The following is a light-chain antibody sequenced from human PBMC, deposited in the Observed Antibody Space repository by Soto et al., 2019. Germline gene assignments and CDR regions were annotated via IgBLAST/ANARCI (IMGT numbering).Light chain of an antibody. CDR1: QDINNK. J-gene: IGKJ5*01. V-gene: IGKV1-33*01. CDR2: DAS. Sequence: DIQMTQSPSSLSSSVGDRVTITCQASQDINNKLIWYQQKPGKAPKLLIYDASDLETGVPSRFSGSGSGTGFTFTISSLQPEDFATYKCQQYESLPLTFGQGTRLEI. CDR3: QQYESLPLT.